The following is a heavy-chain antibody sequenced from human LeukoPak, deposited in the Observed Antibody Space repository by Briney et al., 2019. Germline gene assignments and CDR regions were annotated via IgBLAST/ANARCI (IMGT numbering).Heavy chain of an antibody. V-gene: IGHV3-11*04. Sequence: PGGSLRLSCAASGFTFSDYYMTWIRQAPGKGLEWVSYISSSGSTTHYADSVKGRFTISRDNSKNTVYLQMNSLRAEDTAVYYCARILKYNYDSSGYLDYWGQGTLVTVSS. CDR3: ARILKYNYDSSGYLDY. D-gene: IGHD3-22*01. CDR1: GFTFSDYY. J-gene: IGHJ4*02. CDR2: ISSSGSTT.